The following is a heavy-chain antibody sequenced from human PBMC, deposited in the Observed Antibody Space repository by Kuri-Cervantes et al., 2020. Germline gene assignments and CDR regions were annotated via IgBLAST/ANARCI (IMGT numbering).Heavy chain of an antibody. CDR2: ISGSGGST. Sequence: GESLKISCAASGFTFSNSDMNWVRQAPGKGLEWVSAISGSGGSTYYADSVKGRFTISRDNSKNTLYLQMNSLRAEDTAVYYCAKVAAAGNYYYYYMDVWGKGTTVTVSS. J-gene: IGHJ6*03. D-gene: IGHD6-13*01. CDR3: AKVAAAGNYYYYYMDV. CDR1: GFTFSNSD. V-gene: IGHV3-23*01.